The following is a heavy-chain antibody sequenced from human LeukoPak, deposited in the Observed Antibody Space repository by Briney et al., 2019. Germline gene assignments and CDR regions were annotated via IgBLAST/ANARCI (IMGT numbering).Heavy chain of an antibody. J-gene: IGHJ5*02. CDR2: INPNSGGT. V-gene: IGHV1-2*02. CDR3: ARGAKNWNHHWFDP. Sequence: ASVKVSCKASGYTFTGYYMHWVRQAPGQGLEWMGWINPNSGGTNYAQKFQGRVTMTRDTSISTAYMELSRLRSDDTAVYYCARGAKNWNHHWFDPWGQGTLVTVSS. CDR1: GYTFTGYY. D-gene: IGHD1-14*01.